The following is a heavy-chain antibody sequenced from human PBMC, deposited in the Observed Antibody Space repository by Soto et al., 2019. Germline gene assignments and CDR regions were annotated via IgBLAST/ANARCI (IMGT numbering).Heavy chain of an antibody. Sequence: SETLSLTCTVSGGSISSGGYYWSWIRQHPGKGLEWIGYIYYSGSTYYNPSLKSRVTISVDTSKSQFSLKLSSVTAADTAVYYCARQTYDFWSGFPNWGQGTLVTVSS. CDR3: ARQTYDFWSGFPN. V-gene: IGHV4-31*03. CDR2: IYYSGST. CDR1: GGSISSGGYY. J-gene: IGHJ4*02. D-gene: IGHD3-3*01.